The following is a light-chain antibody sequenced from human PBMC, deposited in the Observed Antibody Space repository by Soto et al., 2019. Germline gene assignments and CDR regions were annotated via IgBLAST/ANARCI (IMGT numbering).Light chain of an antibody. Sequence: EIVLTQSPAILSLSPGERATLSCRASQSVSSYLTWYQQKPGQAPSLLIYAASNRATGIPARFSVSGSGTDFTLTISTLEPEDSAVYYGQQRSDWPITSGGGTKVEIK. J-gene: IGKJ4*01. CDR2: AAS. V-gene: IGKV3-11*01. CDR1: QSVSSY. CDR3: QQRSDWPIT.